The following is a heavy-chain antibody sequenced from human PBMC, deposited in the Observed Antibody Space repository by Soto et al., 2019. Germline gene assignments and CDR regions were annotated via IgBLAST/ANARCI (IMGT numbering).Heavy chain of an antibody. CDR3: ATDFSGWYGSSEYGF. J-gene: IGHJ4*02. Sequence: QVQLVESGGGVVQPGRSLRLSCAASGFTFSSSGIHWVRQAPGKGLEWVAVISYDGGNKYYVDSVKGRFTISRDNSKNTLYLQVNSLRAEDTAVYYCATDFSGWYGSSEYGFWGQGTLVTVSS. D-gene: IGHD6-19*01. V-gene: IGHV3-30*03. CDR2: ISYDGGNK. CDR1: GFTFSSSG.